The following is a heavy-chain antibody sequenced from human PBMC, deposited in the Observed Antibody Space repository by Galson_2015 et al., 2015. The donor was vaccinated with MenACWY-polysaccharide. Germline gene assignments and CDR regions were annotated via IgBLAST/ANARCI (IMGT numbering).Heavy chain of an antibody. V-gene: IGHV3-23*01. CDR2: ISSSGGST. CDR3: AKVDGPGDFYGLDH. Sequence: SLRLSCAASGFGFGSSAMTWVRQAPGTGLEWVSLISSSGGSTYYAESVTGRFTISRDNFKNTLFLQMNSLRAGDTAIYYCAKVDGPGDFYGLDHWGQGTPVLVSS. D-gene: IGHD3-10*01. J-gene: IGHJ4*02. CDR1: GFGFGSSA.